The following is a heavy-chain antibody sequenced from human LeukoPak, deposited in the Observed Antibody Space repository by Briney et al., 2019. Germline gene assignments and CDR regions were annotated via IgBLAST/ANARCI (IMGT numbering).Heavy chain of an antibody. J-gene: IGHJ4*02. V-gene: IGHV3-74*01. CDR3: ARNSGYGFDY. CDR1: GFTVSSNY. Sequence: GGSLRLSCAASGFTVSSNYMSWVRQAPGKGLEWVSRINSDGSSTSYADSVKGRFTISRDNAKNTLYLQMNSLRAEDTAVYYCARNSGYGFDYWGQGTLVTVSS. CDR2: INSDGSST. D-gene: IGHD5-12*01.